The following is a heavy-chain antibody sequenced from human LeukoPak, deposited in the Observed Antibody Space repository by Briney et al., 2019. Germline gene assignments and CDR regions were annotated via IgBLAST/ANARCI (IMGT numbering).Heavy chain of an antibody. CDR3: ARLSGYCSSTSCYGDWFDP. V-gene: IGHV5-51*01. CDR2: IYPGESDI. D-gene: IGHD2-2*01. CDR1: GYSFTNYW. Sequence: GESLKISCKGSGYSFTNYWIGWVRQMPGKGLEWVGLIYPGESDIRYSPSFQGQVTISADQSISTAYLQWSSLKASDTAMYYCARLSGYCSSTSCYGDWFDPWGQGTLVTVSS. J-gene: IGHJ5*02.